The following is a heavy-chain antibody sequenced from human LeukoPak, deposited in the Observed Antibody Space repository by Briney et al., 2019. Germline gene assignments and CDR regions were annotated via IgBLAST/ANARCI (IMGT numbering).Heavy chain of an antibody. V-gene: IGHV3-43*01. D-gene: IGHD1-26*01. CDR1: GFTFDDYT. J-gene: IGHJ4*02. CDR3: AKDINSGSLDY. Sequence: PGGSLRLSCAASGFTFDDYTMHWVRQAPGKGLEWVSLISWDGGSTCYADSVKGRFTISRDNSKNSLYLQMNSLRTEDTALYYCAKDINSGSLDYWGQGTLVTVSS. CDR2: ISWDGGST.